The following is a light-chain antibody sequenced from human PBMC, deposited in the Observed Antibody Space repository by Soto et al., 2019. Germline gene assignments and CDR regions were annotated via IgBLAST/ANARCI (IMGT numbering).Light chain of an antibody. CDR1: SSNIGAGYD. CDR2: GNS. J-gene: IGLJ2*01. V-gene: IGLV1-40*01. CDR3: QSYDRSLTGVV. Sequence: QSVLTQPPSVSGAPGQRVTISCTGSSSNIGAGYDVHWYQQLPGTAPKLLIYGNSNRPSGVPERFSGSKSGTSASLAITGLQAEDEADYYCQSYDRSLTGVVFGGGTKVTV.